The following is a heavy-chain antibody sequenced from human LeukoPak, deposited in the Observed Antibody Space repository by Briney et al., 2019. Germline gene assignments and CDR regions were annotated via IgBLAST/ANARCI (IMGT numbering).Heavy chain of an antibody. J-gene: IGHJ4*02. Sequence: PGGSLRLSCAASGFTFSSYWMSWVRQAPGKGLEWVANIKQDGSEKYYVDSVKGRFTISRDNAKNSLYLQMNSLRAEDTAVYYCARGRGDTSMALYFDYWGQGTLVTVSS. V-gene: IGHV3-7*05. CDR1: GFTFSSYW. CDR2: IKQDGSEK. CDR3: ARGRGDTSMALYFDY. D-gene: IGHD5-18*01.